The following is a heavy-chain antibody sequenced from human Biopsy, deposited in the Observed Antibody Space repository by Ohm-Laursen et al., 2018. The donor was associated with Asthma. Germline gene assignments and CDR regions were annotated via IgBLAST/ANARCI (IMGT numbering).Heavy chain of an antibody. D-gene: IGHD1-1*01. CDR2: ISYDGSNK. CDR1: GFTFSSYG. J-gene: IGHJ3*02. CDR3: AKESGSNYAFDI. V-gene: IGHV3-30*18. Sequence: SLRLSCAASGFTFSSYGMHWVRQAPGKGLEWVAVISYDGSNKYYADSVKGRFTISRDNSKNTLYLQMNSLRAEDTAVYYCAKESGSNYAFDIWGKGTMVTASS.